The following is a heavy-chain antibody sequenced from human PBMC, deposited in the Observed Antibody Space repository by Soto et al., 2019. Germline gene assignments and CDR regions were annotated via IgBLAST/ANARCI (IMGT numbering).Heavy chain of an antibody. CDR3: AKDGKGYGREYYYYYGMDV. CDR1: GFTFDDYT. D-gene: IGHD2-15*01. J-gene: IGHJ6*02. Sequence: GGSLRLSCAASGFTFDDYTMHWVRQAPGKGLEWVSLISWDGGSTYYADSVKGRFTISRDNSKNSLYLQMNSLRTEDTALYYCAKDGKGYGREYYYYYGMDVWGQGTTVTVSS. CDR2: ISWDGGST. V-gene: IGHV3-43*01.